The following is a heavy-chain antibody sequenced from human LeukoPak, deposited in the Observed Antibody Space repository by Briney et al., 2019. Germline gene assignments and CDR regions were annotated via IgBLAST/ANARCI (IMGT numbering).Heavy chain of an antibody. CDR3: ARDEGIGRGILVVPAANIDY. Sequence: ASVKVSCKASGYTLTSYGISWVRQARGQGLEWMGWISAYNGNTNYAQKLQGRVTMTTDTSTSTAYMELRSLRSDDTAVYYCARDEGIGRGILVVPAANIDYWGQGTLVTVSS. CDR1: GYTLTSYG. CDR2: ISAYNGNT. J-gene: IGHJ4*02. V-gene: IGHV1-18*04. D-gene: IGHD2-2*01.